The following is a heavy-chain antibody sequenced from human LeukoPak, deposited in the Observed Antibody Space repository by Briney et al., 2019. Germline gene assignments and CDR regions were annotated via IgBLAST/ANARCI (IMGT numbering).Heavy chain of an antibody. CDR2: IIPIFGTA. V-gene: IGHV1-69*13. Sequence: SVKVSCKASGGTFSSYAISWVRQAPGQGLEWMGGIIPIFGTADYAQKFQGRVTITADESTSTAYMDLSSLRSEDTAVYYCARVTGYMIEDYFDYWGQGTLVTVSS. J-gene: IGHJ4*02. CDR3: ARVTGYMIEDYFDY. CDR1: GGTFSSYA. D-gene: IGHD3-22*01.